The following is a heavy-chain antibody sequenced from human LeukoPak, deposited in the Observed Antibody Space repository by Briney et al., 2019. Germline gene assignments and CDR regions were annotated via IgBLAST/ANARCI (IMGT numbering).Heavy chain of an antibody. D-gene: IGHD3-22*01. CDR1: RYSFTSNW. Sequence: GESLKISCNVSRYSFTSNWIAWVRQMPGKGLEWMGIISPGDSDTRYSPSFQGQVTISADKSISTAYLQWSSLKASDTAMYYCGRHRSSGYYDYWGQGTLVTVSS. CDR2: ISPGDSDT. J-gene: IGHJ4*02. CDR3: GRHRSSGYYDY. V-gene: IGHV5-51*01.